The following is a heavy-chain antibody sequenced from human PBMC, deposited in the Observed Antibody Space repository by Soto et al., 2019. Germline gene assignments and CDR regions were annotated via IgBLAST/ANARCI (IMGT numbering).Heavy chain of an antibody. CDR2: INPNSGGT. J-gene: IGHJ4*02. D-gene: IGHD5-12*01. CDR3: ARVGNSGPFGQN. V-gene: IGHV1-2*04. CDR1: GYTFTGYY. Sequence: ASVKVSCKASGYTFTGYYMHWVRQAPGQGLEWMGWINPNSGGTNYAQKIQGWVTMTRDTSINTAKKELSRLKSEDTAVYYCARVGNSGPFGQNWGQGTLVTVSS.